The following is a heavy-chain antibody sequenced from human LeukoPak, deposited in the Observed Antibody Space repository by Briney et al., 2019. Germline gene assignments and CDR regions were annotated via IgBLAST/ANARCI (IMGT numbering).Heavy chain of an antibody. J-gene: IGHJ4*02. D-gene: IGHD3-10*01. CDR1: GFSFNNYY. CDR3: ARGTGPGSYLIDS. V-gene: IGHV3-11*06. Sequence: GGSLRLSCAASGFSFNNYYMSWVRQAPGKGLEWVSYISISSIYTKYADSVEGRFTISRDNSQSTLYLQMDNLRTEDTSVYFCARGTGPGSYLIDSWGQGALVTVSS. CDR2: ISISSIYT.